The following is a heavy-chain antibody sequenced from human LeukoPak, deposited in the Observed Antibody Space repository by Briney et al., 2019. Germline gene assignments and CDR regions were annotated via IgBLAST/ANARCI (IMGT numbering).Heavy chain of an antibody. Sequence: SETLSLTCKVSGGSISSSSYYWGWIRQPPGKGLEWIGIIYYSGSTSYNPSLKSRVTISVDTSKNQFSLKLSSVTAADTAVYYCARDRFDDSSGYYYHYYYYMDVWGKGTTVTVSS. D-gene: IGHD3-22*01. CDR1: GGSISSSSYY. CDR3: ARDRFDDSSGYYYHYYYYMDV. V-gene: IGHV4-39*07. J-gene: IGHJ6*03. CDR2: IYYSGST.